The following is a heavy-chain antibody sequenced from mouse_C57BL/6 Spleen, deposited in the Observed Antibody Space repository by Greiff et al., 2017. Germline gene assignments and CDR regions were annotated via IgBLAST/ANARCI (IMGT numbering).Heavy chain of an antibody. CDR2: IYPGSGNT. CDR1: GYTFTSYW. D-gene: IGHD1-1*01. J-gene: IGHJ1*01. CDR3: ARYYGSGYWFFDD. Sequence: QVQLQQPGAELVKPGASVKMSCKASGYTFTSYWITWVKQRPGQGLEWIGDIYPGSGNTNYNEKFKSKATLTVDTSSSTAYMQLSSLTSEDSAVYYCARYYGSGYWFFDDWGQGTTVTVSA. V-gene: IGHV1-55*01.